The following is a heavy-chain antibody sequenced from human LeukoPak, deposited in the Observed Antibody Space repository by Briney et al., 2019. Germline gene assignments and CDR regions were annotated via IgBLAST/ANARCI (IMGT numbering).Heavy chain of an antibody. CDR2: IRYDGSNK. CDR3: AKDHLGIAAAGTDYYYYYGMDV. D-gene: IGHD6-13*01. Sequence: PGGSLRLSCAASGFTFSSYGMHWVRQAPGKGLEWVAFIRYDGSNKYYADSVKGRFTISRDNSKNTLYLLMNSLRAEDTAVYYCAKDHLGIAAAGTDYYYYYGMDVWGQGTTVTVSS. V-gene: IGHV3-30*02. J-gene: IGHJ6*02. CDR1: GFTFSSYG.